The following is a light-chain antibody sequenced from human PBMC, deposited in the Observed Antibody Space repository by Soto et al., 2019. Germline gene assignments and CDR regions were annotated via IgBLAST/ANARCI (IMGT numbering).Light chain of an antibody. J-gene: IGLJ2*01. V-gene: IGLV2-8*01. CDR2: EVT. CDR1: SSDVGDYNY. Sequence: QSALTQPPSASGSPGQSVTISCTGTSSDVGDYNYVPWYQQNPGKAPKVMIYEVTKRPSGVPDRFSGSKSGNTASLTVSGLQAEDEAAYYCGSYAGGNVIFGGGTKLTVL. CDR3: GSYAGGNVI.